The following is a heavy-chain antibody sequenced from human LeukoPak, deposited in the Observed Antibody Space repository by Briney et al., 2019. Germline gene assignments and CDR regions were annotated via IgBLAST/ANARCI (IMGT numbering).Heavy chain of an antibody. CDR1: GGSFSGYY. CDR3: ARGRCSGGSCYTKRNFDY. CDR2: INHSGST. Sequence: PSETLSLTCAVYGGSFSGYYWSWIRQPPGKGLEWIGEINHSGSTNYNPSLKSRVTISVGTSKNQFSLKLSSVTAADTAVYYCARGRCSGGSCYTKRNFDYWGQGTLVTVSS. D-gene: IGHD2-15*01. V-gene: IGHV4-34*01. J-gene: IGHJ4*02.